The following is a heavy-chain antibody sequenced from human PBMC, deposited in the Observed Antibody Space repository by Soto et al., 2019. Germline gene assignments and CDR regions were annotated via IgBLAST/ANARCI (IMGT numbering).Heavy chain of an antibody. J-gene: IGHJ4*02. CDR3: ARDLPQYCSAGSCYPDS. V-gene: IGHV3-30*14. CDR2: ISYHGNNK. CDR1: GFTFSTYA. D-gene: IGHD2-15*01. Sequence: QVQLVESGGGVVQPGRSLRLSCAASGFTFSTYAMHWVRQAPGKGLAWVAIISYHGNNKYYADSVKGRFTISRDDPNNTLYLQMNSLRPEDTAVYYCARDLPQYCSAGSCYPDSWGQGTLVTVSS.